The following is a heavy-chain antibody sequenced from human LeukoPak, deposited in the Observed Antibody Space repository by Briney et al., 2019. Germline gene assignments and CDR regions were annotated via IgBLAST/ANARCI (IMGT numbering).Heavy chain of an antibody. V-gene: IGHV3-53*01. CDR2: IYSGGST. D-gene: IGHD1-1*01. Sequence: GGSLRLSCAASGFTVSSNYMSWVRQAPGKGLEWVSVIYSGGSTYYADSVKGRFTISRDNSKNTLYPQMNSLRAEDTAVYYCARAVLIWFDPWGQGTLVTVSS. CDR1: GFTVSSNY. J-gene: IGHJ5*02. CDR3: ARAVLIWFDP.